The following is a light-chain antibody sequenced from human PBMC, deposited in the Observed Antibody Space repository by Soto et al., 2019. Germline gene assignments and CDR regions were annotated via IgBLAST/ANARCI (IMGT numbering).Light chain of an antibody. J-gene: IGKJ1*01. CDR2: KAS. V-gene: IGKV1-5*03. CDR1: QTISSW. Sequence: DIQMTQSPSTLSGSVGDRVTITSWASQTISSWLAWYQQKPGKAPKLLIYKASTLKSGVPSRFSGSGSGTEFTLTISSLQPDDFATYYCQHYNSYSEAFGQGTKVDIK. CDR3: QHYNSYSEA.